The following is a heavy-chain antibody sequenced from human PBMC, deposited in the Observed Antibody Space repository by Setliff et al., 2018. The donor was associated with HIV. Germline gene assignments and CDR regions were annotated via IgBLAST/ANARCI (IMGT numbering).Heavy chain of an antibody. D-gene: IGHD3-22*01. Sequence: SETLSLTCTVSGGSISNSRYYWSWIRQPPGKGLEWIGSIYYSGSTYYNPSLKSRVTISVDTSKNQFSLQLSSVTAADAAVYYCASRVYYYDSSGYLREEGFGPWGQGTLVTVSS. CDR2: IYYSGST. CDR1: GGSISNSRYY. CDR3: ASRVYYYDSSGYLREEGFGP. J-gene: IGHJ5*02. V-gene: IGHV4-39*01.